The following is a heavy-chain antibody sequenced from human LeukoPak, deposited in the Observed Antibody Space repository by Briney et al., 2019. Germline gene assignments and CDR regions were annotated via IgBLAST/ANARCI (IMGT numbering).Heavy chain of an antibody. CDR3: ARGRLPYCSSTSCQNYGMDV. CDR1: AFTFSDYS. J-gene: IGHJ6*02. V-gene: IGHV3-48*04. D-gene: IGHD2-2*01. CDR2: IDTSSSTM. Sequence: PGGSLRLSCAASAFTFSDYSMNWVRQAPGKGLEWISYIDTSSSTMYYADSVMGRFTISRDNAKSSLYLQMNTLRAEDTAVYYCARGRLPYCSSTSCQNYGMDVWGQGTTVTVSS.